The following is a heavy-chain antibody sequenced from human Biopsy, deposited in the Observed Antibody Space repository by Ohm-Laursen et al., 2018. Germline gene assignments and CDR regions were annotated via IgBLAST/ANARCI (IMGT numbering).Heavy chain of an antibody. CDR3: ARDRGYYSDRTVPGYFDL. D-gene: IGHD3-22*01. CDR1: GDSISSYY. J-gene: IGHJ2*01. Sequence: SETLSLTCTVSGDSISSYYWSWIPQPPGKGLGWIGYVYYTGSTDYNPSLQSRVTISVDTSKNHFSLRLRSVTPADTAIYYCARDRGYYSDRTVPGYFDLWGRGTLVTVSS. CDR2: VYYTGST. V-gene: IGHV4-59*01.